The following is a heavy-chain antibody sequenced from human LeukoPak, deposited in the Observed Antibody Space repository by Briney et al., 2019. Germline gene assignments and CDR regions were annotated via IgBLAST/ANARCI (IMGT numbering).Heavy chain of an antibody. CDR1: GYTFTGYF. Sequence: GASVKVSCKTYGYTFTGYFMHWVRQAPGQGLEWMGWINPNSGGTNYAQKFQGRVTMTRDTSISTAYMELSRLRSDDTAVYYCARVWVTTVTPSFDYWGQGTLVTVSS. CDR3: ARVWVTTVTPSFDY. CDR2: INPNSGGT. J-gene: IGHJ4*02. V-gene: IGHV1-2*02. D-gene: IGHD4-17*01.